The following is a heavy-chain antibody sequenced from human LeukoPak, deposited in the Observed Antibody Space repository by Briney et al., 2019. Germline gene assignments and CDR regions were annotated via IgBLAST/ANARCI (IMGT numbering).Heavy chain of an antibody. CDR3: ARDFLSGYGGYEIDY. Sequence: ASVKVSCKASGYTFAGYYMHWVRQAPGQGLEWMGWINPNSGGTNYAQKFQGRVTMTRDTSISTAYMELSRLRSDDTAVYYCARDFLSGYGGYEIDYWGQGTLVTVSS. D-gene: IGHD5-12*01. CDR2: INPNSGGT. V-gene: IGHV1-2*02. J-gene: IGHJ4*02. CDR1: GYTFAGYY.